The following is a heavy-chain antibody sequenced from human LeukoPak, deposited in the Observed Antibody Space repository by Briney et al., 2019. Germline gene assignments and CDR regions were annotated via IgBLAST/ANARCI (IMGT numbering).Heavy chain of an antibody. Sequence: SETLSLTCTVSGGSISSYYWGWIRQTPGKGLEWIGNIFYSGGTYYSPSLTSRVTISLDTSRDQFSLKLNSVTAADTAVYYCAKSNGYGLVDIWGQGTMVTVSS. V-gene: IGHV4-59*04. CDR2: IFYSGGT. J-gene: IGHJ3*02. CDR3: AKSNGYGLVDI. CDR1: GGSISSYY. D-gene: IGHD3-10*01.